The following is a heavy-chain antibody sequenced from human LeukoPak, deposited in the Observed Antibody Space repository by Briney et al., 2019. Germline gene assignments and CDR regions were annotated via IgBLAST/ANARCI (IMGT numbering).Heavy chain of an antibody. J-gene: IGHJ4*02. CDR2: IWGDGSKQ. V-gene: IGHV3-33*06. CDR3: AKRGVVIRVILVGFHKQAYYFDS. CDR1: GFTFSSYA. Sequence: PGRSLRLSCAASGFTFSSYAMHWVRQAPDKGLEWVAIIWGDGSKQFCTESVKGRFTVSRDNSKNTLYLQMNSLRAEDTAVYFCAKRGVVIRVILVGFHKQAYYFDSWGQGALVTVSS. D-gene: IGHD3-10*01.